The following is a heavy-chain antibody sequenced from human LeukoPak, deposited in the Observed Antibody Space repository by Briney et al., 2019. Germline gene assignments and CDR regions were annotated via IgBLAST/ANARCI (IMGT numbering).Heavy chain of an antibody. V-gene: IGHV4-39*07. J-gene: IGHJ4*02. D-gene: IGHD3-9*01. Sequence: SETLSLTCTVSGGSISSSSYYWGWIRQPPGKGLERIGSIYYSGSTYYNPSLKSRVTISVDTSKNQFSLKLSSVTAADTAVYYCATSFDWLLYMDYWGQGTLVTVSS. CDR3: ATSFDWLLYMDY. CDR1: GGSISSSSYY. CDR2: IYYSGST.